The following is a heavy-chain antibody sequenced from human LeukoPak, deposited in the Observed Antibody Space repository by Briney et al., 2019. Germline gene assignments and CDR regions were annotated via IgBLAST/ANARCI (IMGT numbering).Heavy chain of an antibody. CDR1: GYTFTGYY. CDR3: ARPSGYDYIFDY. V-gene: IGHV1-2*02. J-gene: IGHJ4*02. D-gene: IGHD5-12*01. CDR2: INPNSGGT. Sequence: GASVKVSCKASGYTFTGYYMHWVRQAPGQGLEWMGWINPNSGGTNYAQKFQGRVTMTRDTCISTAYMELSRLRSDDTAVYYCARPSGYDYIFDYWGQGTLVTVSS.